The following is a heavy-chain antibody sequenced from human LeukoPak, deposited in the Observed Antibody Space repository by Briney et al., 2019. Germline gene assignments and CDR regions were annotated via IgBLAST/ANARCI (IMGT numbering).Heavy chain of an antibody. J-gene: IGHJ6*02. CDR2: ISYSGSSK. D-gene: IGHD3-10*01. CDR3: ARDFTGFYGMDV. Sequence: GGSLRLSCVASGFSFSAYGMHWVRQAPGKGLEWVAVISYSGSSKFYLYTVKGRFSISRDNSKNTLYLQMNSLRVEDTAVYYCARDFTGFYGMDVWGQGTTVTVSS. V-gene: IGHV3-30*03. CDR1: GFSFSAYG.